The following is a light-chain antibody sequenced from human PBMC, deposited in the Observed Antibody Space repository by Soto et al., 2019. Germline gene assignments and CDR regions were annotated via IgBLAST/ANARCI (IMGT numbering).Light chain of an antibody. J-gene: IGKJ4*01. CDR2: AAS. CDR1: QSISTY. V-gene: IGKV1-39*01. CDR3: QQTHTTFT. Sequence: DIQMTQSPSSLSASVGDRVTITCRASQSISTYLNWYQQKPGKVPKLLIYAASSLQSGVPSRFSGSGSGTDFTLAISCQQPEDFATYNCQQTHTTFTFGGGNTVEIK.